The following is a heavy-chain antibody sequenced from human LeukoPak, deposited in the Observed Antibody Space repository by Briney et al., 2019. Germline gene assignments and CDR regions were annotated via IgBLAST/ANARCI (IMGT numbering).Heavy chain of an antibody. D-gene: IGHD7-27*01. CDR3: ARNLPSTGDFDY. Sequence: ASVKVSCKASGYTFTNYDINWVRQAAGQGFEWLGWMNPNSGGTGYAQKSQGRVSLTRITSISTAYMELSSLTPEDTAVYYCARNLPSTGDFDYWAREPWSASPQ. CDR1: GYTFTNYD. V-gene: IGHV1-8*01. J-gene: IGHJ4*02. CDR2: MNPNSGGT.